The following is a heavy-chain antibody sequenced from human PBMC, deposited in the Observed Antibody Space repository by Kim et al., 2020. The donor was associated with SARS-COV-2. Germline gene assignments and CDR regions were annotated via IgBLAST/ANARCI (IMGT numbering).Heavy chain of an antibody. CDR2: IFGSGGDT. CDR3: AKDRVPDAKWEVDF. CDR1: RFAFRTYT. V-gene: IGHV3-23*01. D-gene: IGHD1-26*01. Sequence: GGSLRLSCVPSRFAFRTYTMSWFRQAPGKGLEWVSSIFGSGGDTFYADSVKGRFTISRDNSKNILYLQMSRLRTEDTAIYYCAKDRVPDAKWEVDFWGQGTLVSVTS. J-gene: IGHJ4*02.